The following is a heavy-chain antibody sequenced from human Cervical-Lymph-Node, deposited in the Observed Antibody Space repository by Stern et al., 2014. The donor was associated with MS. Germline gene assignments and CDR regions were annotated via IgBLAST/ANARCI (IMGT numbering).Heavy chain of an antibody. D-gene: IGHD5-24*01. CDR3: ARGHIPYAYNYLFDY. J-gene: IGHJ4*02. CDR1: GFTFSSYG. Sequence: QVQLVEYGGGVVQPGTSLRLSCAASGFTFSSYGMHWVRQAPGKGLEWVALAWYDGSTAYYTNSVKGRFTISRDNSKNTLSLQMNSLTAEDTAVYYCARGHIPYAYNYLFDYWGQGTLVTVSS. V-gene: IGHV3-33*01. CDR2: AWYDGSTA.